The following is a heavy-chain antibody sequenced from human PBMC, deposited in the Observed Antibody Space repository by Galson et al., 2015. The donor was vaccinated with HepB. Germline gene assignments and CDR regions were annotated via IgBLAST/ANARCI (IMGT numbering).Heavy chain of an antibody. Sequence: LSLTCTVSGGSISSGGYYWSWIRQHPGKGLEWIGYIYYSGSTYYNPSLKSRVTISVDTSKNQFSLKLSSVTAADTAVYYCARGITMAGDYWGQGTLVTVSS. V-gene: IGHV4-31*03. J-gene: IGHJ4*02. CDR3: ARGITMAGDY. D-gene: IGHD3-10*01. CDR2: IYYSGST. CDR1: GGSISSGGYY.